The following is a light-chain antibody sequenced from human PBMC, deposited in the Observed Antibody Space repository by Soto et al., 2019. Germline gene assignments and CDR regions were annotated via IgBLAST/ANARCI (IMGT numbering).Light chain of an antibody. CDR2: GAS. CDR3: QQYGSSPWT. CDR1: QSVRSSY. V-gene: IGKV3-20*01. J-gene: IGKJ1*01. Sequence: EIVLPKSHGTLSLSPGERSTLSCRASQSVRSSYLAWYLQKPGQAPRLLIYGASSRTTGIPDRFSSSGSGTDFTLTISRLEPEDFAVYYCQQYGSSPWTFGQGAKVDIK.